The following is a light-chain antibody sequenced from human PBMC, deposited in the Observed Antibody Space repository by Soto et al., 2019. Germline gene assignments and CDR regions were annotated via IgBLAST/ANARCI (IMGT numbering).Light chain of an antibody. J-gene: IGKJ4*01. V-gene: IGKV4-1*01. Sequence: DIVMTQSPDSLAVSLGERATINCKSSQGVLYSSNNKNYLAWYQQKPGQPPKLLIYWASTRESGVPDRFSGSGYGTDFTLTISSLQAEDVAVYYCQQYYSTPLLTFGGGPKVEIK. CDR2: WAS. CDR3: QQYYSTPLLT. CDR1: QGVLYSSNNKNY.